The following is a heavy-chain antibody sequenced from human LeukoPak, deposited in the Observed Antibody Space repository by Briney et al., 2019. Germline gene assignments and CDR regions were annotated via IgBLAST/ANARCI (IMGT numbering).Heavy chain of an antibody. D-gene: IGHD2-8*01. CDR2: ISSSSSYI. CDR1: GFTFSSYS. Sequence: TSGGSLRLSCAASGFTFSSYSMNWVRQAPGKGLEWVSSISSSSSYIYYADSVKGRFTISRDNAKNSLYLQMNSLRAEDTAVYYCASVRGPRGPDYWGQGTLVTVSS. CDR3: ASVRGPRGPDY. J-gene: IGHJ4*02. V-gene: IGHV3-21*01.